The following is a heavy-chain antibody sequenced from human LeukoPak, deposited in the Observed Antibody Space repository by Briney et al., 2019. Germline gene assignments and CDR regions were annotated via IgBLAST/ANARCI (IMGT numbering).Heavy chain of an antibody. J-gene: IGHJ4*02. CDR2: ISYDGSNK. Sequence: GGSLRLSCAASGFTFSSYGMHWVRQAPGKGLEWVAVISYDGSNKYYADSVKGRFTISRDNSKNTLYLQMNSLRAEDTAVYYCAKGWARFEMATIQDYWGQGTLVTVSS. D-gene: IGHD5-24*01. CDR1: GFTFSSYG. CDR3: AKGWARFEMATIQDY. V-gene: IGHV3-30*18.